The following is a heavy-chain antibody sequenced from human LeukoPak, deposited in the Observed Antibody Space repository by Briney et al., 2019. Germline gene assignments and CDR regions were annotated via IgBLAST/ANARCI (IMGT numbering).Heavy chain of an antibody. Sequence: GGSLRLSCAASGFTFSSYSMNWVRQAPGKGLEWVSYISSSSSTIYYADSVKGRFTISRDNAKNSLYLQMNSLRAEDTAVHYCARGPRSPGDWFDPWGQGTLVTVSS. D-gene: IGHD5-12*01. CDR2: ISSSSSTI. V-gene: IGHV3-48*04. CDR1: GFTFSSYS. J-gene: IGHJ5*02. CDR3: ARGPRSPGDWFDP.